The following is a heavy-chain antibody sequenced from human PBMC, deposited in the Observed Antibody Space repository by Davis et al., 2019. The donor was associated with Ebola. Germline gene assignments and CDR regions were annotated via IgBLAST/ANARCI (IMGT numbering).Heavy chain of an antibody. CDR1: GGSISSSSYY. V-gene: IGHV4-39*06. CDR2: IYHSGST. J-gene: IGHJ6*02. Sequence: SETLSLTCTVSGGSISSSSYYWGWVRQPPGKGLEWIGEIYHSGSTNYNPSLKSRVTISVDTSKNQFPLKLSSVTAADTAVYYCARAHYYYGMDVWGQGTTVTVSS. CDR3: ARAHYYYGMDV.